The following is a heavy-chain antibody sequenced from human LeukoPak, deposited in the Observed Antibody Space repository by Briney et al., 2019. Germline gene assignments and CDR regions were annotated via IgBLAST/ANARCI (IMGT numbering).Heavy chain of an antibody. V-gene: IGHV1-18*01. Sequence: GASVKVSCKASGYTFTSYGISWVRQAPGQGLEWMGWISAYNGNTNYAQKLQGRVTMTTDTSTSTAYMELRSLRSDDTAVYYCARDAPCSSTSCYAGSYYYYYMDVWGKGTTVTVSS. J-gene: IGHJ6*03. CDR2: ISAYNGNT. D-gene: IGHD2-2*01. CDR1: GYTFTSYG. CDR3: ARDAPCSSTSCYAGSYYYYYMDV.